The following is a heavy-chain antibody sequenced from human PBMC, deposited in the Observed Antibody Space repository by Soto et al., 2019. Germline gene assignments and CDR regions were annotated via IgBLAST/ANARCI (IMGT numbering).Heavy chain of an antibody. CDR2: IIPILGIA. CDR1: GGTFSSYT. CDR3: AMEYCSSTSCYRDY. V-gene: IGHV1-69*02. D-gene: IGHD2-2*02. J-gene: IGHJ4*02. Sequence: QVQLVQSGAEVKKPGSSVKVSCKASGGTFSSYTISWVRQAPGHGREWMGRIIPILGIANYSQKFHGRVTITADKSTSTAYMALSSLRSEDTAVYYCAMEYCSSTSCYRDYWGQGTLVTVSS.